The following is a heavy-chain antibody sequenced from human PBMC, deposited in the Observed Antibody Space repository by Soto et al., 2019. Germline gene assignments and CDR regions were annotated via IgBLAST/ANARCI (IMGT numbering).Heavy chain of an antibody. V-gene: IGHV3-33*01. CDR2: IWYDGSNK. Sequence: GGSLRLSCAASGFTFSSYGMHWVRQAPGKGLEWVAVIWYDGSNKYYVDSVKGRFTVSRDNSKNTLYLQMNSLRAEDTAVYYCARAKYGSGIHYYYYGMDVWGQGTTVTVSS. CDR1: GFTFSSYG. CDR3: ARAKYGSGIHYYYYGMDV. J-gene: IGHJ6*02. D-gene: IGHD3-10*01.